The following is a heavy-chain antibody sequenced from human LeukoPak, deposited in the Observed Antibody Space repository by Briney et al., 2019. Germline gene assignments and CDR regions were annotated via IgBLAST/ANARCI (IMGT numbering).Heavy chain of an antibody. J-gene: IGHJ6*02. CDR2: IYSGGST. CDR3: GGRQAQSNYNYGMDV. V-gene: IGHV3-53*04. CDR1: GFNVSSNY. Sequence: GVSLRLSSAASGFNVSSNYMSWVRQAPGKGLEWVSVIYSGGSTYYADSVKGRFTISRHNSKNTLFLQMNSLRVEDTAVYYCGGRQAQSNYNYGMDVWGQGTTVTVPS.